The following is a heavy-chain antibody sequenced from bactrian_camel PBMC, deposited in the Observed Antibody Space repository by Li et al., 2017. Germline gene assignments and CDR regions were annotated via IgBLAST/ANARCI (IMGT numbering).Heavy chain of an antibody. V-gene: IGHV3S9*01. D-gene: IGHD1*01. J-gene: IGHJ4*01. Sequence: HVQLVESGGGSVQAGGSLKLSCVGSGFAARFSDYRVGWFRQYPGKERVGVATIDVDGNDSYAESGEGRFTISRDNTKNTVYLQMNNLRAEDTAMYYCSNGLDRDRWRTPGPGTQVTVS. CDR2: IDVDGND. CDR1: GFAARFSDYR.